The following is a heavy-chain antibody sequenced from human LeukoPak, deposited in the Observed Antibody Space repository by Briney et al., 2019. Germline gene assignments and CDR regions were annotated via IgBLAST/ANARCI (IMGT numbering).Heavy chain of an antibody. D-gene: IGHD2-21*01. CDR1: GFTFSSFW. CDR2: ITQDGSVK. Sequence: GGTLRLSCAASGFTFSSFWMRCGRRAPGRGREEGINITQDGSVKYYVDSVKGRFTISRDNYKNSMYLQMNSLRVEDTAVYYCARDVIPLSPNNWFDPWGQGTMVTVSS. V-gene: IGHV3-7*01. J-gene: IGHJ5*01. CDR3: ARDVIPLSPNNWFDP.